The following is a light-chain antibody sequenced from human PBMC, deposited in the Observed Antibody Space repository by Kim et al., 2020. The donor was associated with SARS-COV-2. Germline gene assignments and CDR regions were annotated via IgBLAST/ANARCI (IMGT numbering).Light chain of an antibody. CDR3: QQYGSSPQT. CDR2: GAS. V-gene: IGKV3-20*01. CDR1: QSVSSSY. Sequence: EIVLTQSPGPLSLSPGERVTLSCRASQSVSSSYLAWYQQKPGQAPRLLIYGASSRATGIPDRFSGSGSGTDFTLTISRLEPEDFAVYYCQQYGSSPQTFGQGTKVDIK. J-gene: IGKJ1*01.